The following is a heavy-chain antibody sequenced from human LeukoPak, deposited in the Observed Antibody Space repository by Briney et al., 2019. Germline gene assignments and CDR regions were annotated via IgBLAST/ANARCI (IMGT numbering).Heavy chain of an antibody. CDR1: GFTFSSYA. Sequence: PGGSLRLSCAASGFTFSSYAMHWVRQAPGKGLEWVAVISYDGSNKYYADSVKGRFTISRDNSKNTLYLQMNSLRAEDTAVYYCARDRLAPTYYYDSSGLFDYWGQGTLVTVSS. J-gene: IGHJ4*02. V-gene: IGHV3-30-3*01. D-gene: IGHD3-22*01. CDR3: ARDRLAPTYYYDSSGLFDY. CDR2: ISYDGSNK.